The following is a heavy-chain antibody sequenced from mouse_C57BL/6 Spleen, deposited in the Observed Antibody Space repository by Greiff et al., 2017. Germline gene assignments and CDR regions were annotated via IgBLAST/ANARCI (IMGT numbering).Heavy chain of an antibody. CDR3: VRIYGNYEYYYFDY. CDR2: IDPETGGT. CDR1: GYTFTDYE. D-gene: IGHD2-1*01. V-gene: IGHV1-15*01. J-gene: IGHJ2*01. Sequence: QVQLQQSGAELVRPGASVTLSCKASGYTFTDYEMHWVKQTPVHGLEWIGAIDPETGGTAYNQKFKGKAILTADKSSSTAYMELRSLTSEDSAVYYCVRIYGNYEYYYFDYWVQGTTLTVSS.